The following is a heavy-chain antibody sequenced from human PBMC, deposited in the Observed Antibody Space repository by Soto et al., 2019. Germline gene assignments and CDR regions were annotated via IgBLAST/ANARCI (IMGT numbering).Heavy chain of an antibody. V-gene: IGHV3-33*01. Sequence: GGSLRLSCAASGFTFSSYGMHWVRQAPGKGLEWVAVIWYDGSNKYYADSVKGRFTISRDNSKNTLYLQMNGLRAEDTAVYYCARAPYCSSTSCPRRTYYYYGMDVWGQGTTVTVSS. J-gene: IGHJ6*02. D-gene: IGHD2-2*01. CDR2: IWYDGSNK. CDR1: GFTFSSYG. CDR3: ARAPYCSSTSCPRRTYYYYGMDV.